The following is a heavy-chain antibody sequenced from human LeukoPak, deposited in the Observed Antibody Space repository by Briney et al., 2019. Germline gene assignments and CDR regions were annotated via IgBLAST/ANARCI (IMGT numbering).Heavy chain of an antibody. CDR1: GGTFSSYA. Sequence: ASVKVSCKASGGTFSSYAISWVRQAPGQGLEWMGRIIPILGIANYAQKLPGRVTVTADTSTSTAYRELSSLTSEEPAAYFCTRDGLRSGNWFDPWGQGTMVTDSS. J-gene: IGHJ5*02. CDR3: TRDGLRSGNWFDP. D-gene: IGHD6-19*01. V-gene: IGHV1-69*04. CDR2: IIPILGIA.